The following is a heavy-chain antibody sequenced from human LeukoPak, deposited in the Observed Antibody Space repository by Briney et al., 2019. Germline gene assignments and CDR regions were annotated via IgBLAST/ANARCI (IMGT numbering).Heavy chain of an antibody. V-gene: IGHV3-48*02. CDR1: GFAFRTYS. Sequence: GGSLRLSCGASGFAFRTYSMSWVRQAPGKGPEWVSYISSSSGSKHYADSVRGRFAISRDNAKNSLYLQMNSLRDEDTAVYYCARGRQWRGFDYWGQGALVTVSS. CDR2: ISSSSGSK. CDR3: ARGRQWRGFDY. J-gene: IGHJ4*02. D-gene: IGHD6-19*01.